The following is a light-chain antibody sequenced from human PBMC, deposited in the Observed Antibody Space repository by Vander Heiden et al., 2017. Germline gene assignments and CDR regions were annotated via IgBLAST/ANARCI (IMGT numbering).Light chain of an antibody. CDR2: GAS. Sequence: ESVLTKSTGTLSLYRGKRATLSCRASQSVSSSYLAWYQQKPGQAPRLLIYGASSRTTGIPDRFSGSGSGTDFTLTISRLEPEDFAVYYCQQYGSSLFTFGGGTKVEIK. CDR1: QSVSSSY. CDR3: QQYGSSLFT. J-gene: IGKJ4*01. V-gene: IGKV3-20*01.